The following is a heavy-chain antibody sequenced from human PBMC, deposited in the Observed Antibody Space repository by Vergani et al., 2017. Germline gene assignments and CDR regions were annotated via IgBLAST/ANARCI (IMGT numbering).Heavy chain of an antibody. CDR3: YTDYHDY. D-gene: IGHD2-2*02. CDR1: GITFKNAW. V-gene: IGHV3-15*01. CDR2: IRSKNDGGTA. Sequence: EVQVVESGGGLIKPGGSLRLSCVVSGITFKNAWINWVRQAPGKGLEWIGRIRSKNDGGTADYAAPLKGRFTISRDDSKDSAFLLVNNLKTEDTAGYFCYTDYHDYWGKGTLVTVSS. J-gene: IGHJ4*02.